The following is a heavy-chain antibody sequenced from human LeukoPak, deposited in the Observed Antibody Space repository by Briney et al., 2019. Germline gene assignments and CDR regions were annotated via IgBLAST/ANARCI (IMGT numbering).Heavy chain of an antibody. CDR3: ARVEYCTKGVCINYDL. J-gene: IGHJ1*01. V-gene: IGHV1-2*06. Sequence: ASVKVSCKASGYTFTGPYIHWVRQAPGQGLEWMGRINPNSGGTKYAQKFQGRVTVTRDTSTSTAYMELRGLRTDDTATYYCARVEYCTKGVCINYDLWGQGTLVTVSS. CDR1: GYTFTGPY. D-gene: IGHD2-8*01. CDR2: INPNSGGT.